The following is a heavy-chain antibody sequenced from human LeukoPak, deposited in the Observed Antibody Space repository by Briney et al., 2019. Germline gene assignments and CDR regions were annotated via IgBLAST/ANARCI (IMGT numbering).Heavy chain of an antibody. V-gene: IGHV3-21*01. CDR1: GFTFSTYW. Sequence: PGGSLRLSCSASGFTFSTYWMSWVHQAPGKGLEWVSSISSSSSYIYYADSVKGRFTISRDNAKNSLYLQMNSLRAEDTAVYYCARADPTYSSSIDYWGQGTLVTVSS. CDR2: ISSSSSYI. J-gene: IGHJ4*02. D-gene: IGHD6-6*01. CDR3: ARADPTYSSSIDY.